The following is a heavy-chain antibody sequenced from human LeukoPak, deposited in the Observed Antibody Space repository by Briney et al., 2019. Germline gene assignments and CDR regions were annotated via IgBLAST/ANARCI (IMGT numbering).Heavy chain of an antibody. CDR1: GGSISSYY. J-gene: IGHJ6*02. V-gene: IGHV4-34*01. D-gene: IGHD2-15*01. CDR2: INHSGST. CDR3: ARGHPYCSGGSCYSGNYYYGMDV. Sequence: SETLSLTCTVSGGSISSYYWSWIRQPPGKGLEWIGEINHSGSTNYNPSLKSRVTISVDTSKNQFSLKLSSVTAADTAVYYCARGHPYCSGGSCYSGNYYYGMDVWGQGTTVTVSS.